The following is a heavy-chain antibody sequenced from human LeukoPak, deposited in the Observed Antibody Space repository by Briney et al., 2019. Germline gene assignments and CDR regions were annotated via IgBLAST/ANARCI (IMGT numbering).Heavy chain of an antibody. Sequence: GGSLRLSCAASGFTLSTYDMSWVRQAPGKGLEWVSSISGSGVSTYYADSVKGRFTISRDNSKDTLYLQMNSLKAEDTSIYYCAKSQSSGWYYFDYWGQGTLVTVSS. J-gene: IGHJ4*02. V-gene: IGHV3-23*01. D-gene: IGHD6-19*01. CDR3: AKSQSSGWYYFDY. CDR2: ISGSGVST. CDR1: GFTLSTYD.